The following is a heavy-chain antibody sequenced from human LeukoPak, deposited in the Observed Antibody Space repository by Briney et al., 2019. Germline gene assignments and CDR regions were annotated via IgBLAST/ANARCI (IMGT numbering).Heavy chain of an antibody. J-gene: IGHJ4*02. CDR1: GFTLSSYW. D-gene: IGHD6-6*01. CDR2: ISYDGSNK. CDR3: AGGARPGDY. V-gene: IGHV3-30-3*01. Sequence: GGSLTLSCAASGFTLSSYWMTWVRQAPGKGLEWVAVISYDGSNKYYADSVKGRFTISRDNSKNTLYLQMNSLRAEDTAVYYCAGGARPGDYWGQGTLVTVSS.